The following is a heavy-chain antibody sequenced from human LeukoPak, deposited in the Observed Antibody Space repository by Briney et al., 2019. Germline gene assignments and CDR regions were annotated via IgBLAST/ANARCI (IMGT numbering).Heavy chain of an antibody. CDR3: AKCRPWESGGSCYYFDY. Sequence: PGGSLRLSCAASGFTFSSYAMSWVRQAPGKGLEWVSAISGRGGSTYYADSVKGRFTISRDNSKNTLHLQMNSLRAEDTAVYYCAKCRPWESGGSCYYFDYWGQGTLVTVSS. D-gene: IGHD2-15*01. J-gene: IGHJ4*02. CDR2: ISGRGGST. V-gene: IGHV3-23*01. CDR1: GFTFSSYA.